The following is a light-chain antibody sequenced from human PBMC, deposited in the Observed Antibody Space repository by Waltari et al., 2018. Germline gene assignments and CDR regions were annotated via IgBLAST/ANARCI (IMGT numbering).Light chain of an antibody. V-gene: IGKV1-39*01. J-gene: IGKJ1*01. CDR3: QQSDDSVRT. CDR1: QYIRNA. Sequence: FPMTQSPSSLSASVGARVTMTCRESQYIRNALNWYQQKPGKAPKLLIYAASNLESGVPDRFSGSGFGTDFTLTINSVQPEDFAVYFCQQSDDSVRTFGQGTRVEIK. CDR2: AAS.